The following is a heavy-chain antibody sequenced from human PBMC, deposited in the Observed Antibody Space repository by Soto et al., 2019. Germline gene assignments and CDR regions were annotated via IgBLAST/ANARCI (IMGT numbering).Heavy chain of an antibody. CDR1: GYTFTSYG. J-gene: IGHJ4*02. D-gene: IGHD3-3*01. CDR3: ARDKEEVTIFGVVNNFPYYFDY. CDR2: ISAYNGNT. V-gene: IGHV1-18*01. Sequence: ASVKVSCKASGYTFTSYGISWVRQAPGQGLEWMGWISAYNGNTNYAQKLQGRVTMTTDTSTSTAYMELRSLRSDDTAVYYCARDKEEVTIFGVVNNFPYYFDYWGQGTLVTVSS.